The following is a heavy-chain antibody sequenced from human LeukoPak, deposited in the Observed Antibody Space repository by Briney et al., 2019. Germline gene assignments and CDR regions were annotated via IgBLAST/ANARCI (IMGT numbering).Heavy chain of an antibody. CDR1: GFTFSSYE. J-gene: IGHJ4*02. V-gene: IGHV3-48*03. CDR3: AREGYMATINY. CDR2: ISSSGSTI. Sequence: GSLRLSCAASGFTFSSYEMNWVRQAPGKGLEWVSYISSSGSTIYYADSVKGRFTISRDNAKNSLYLQMNSLRAEDTAVYYCAREGYMATINYWGQGTLVTVSS. D-gene: IGHD5-24*01.